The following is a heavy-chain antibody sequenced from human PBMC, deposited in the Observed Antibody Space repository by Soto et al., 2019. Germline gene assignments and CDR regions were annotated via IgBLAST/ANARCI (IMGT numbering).Heavy chain of an antibody. V-gene: IGHV4-4*02. Sequence: SETLSLTCAVSGGSFTSNNWWTWVRQPPGQGLEWIGEIYRTGSTYYNPSLKSRVTISLDKSENQFSLKVTSLTAADTAVYYCASRDPGTSVDYWGQGTLVTVSS. CDR1: GGSFTSNNW. CDR2: IYRTGST. J-gene: IGHJ4*02. D-gene: IGHD1-7*01. CDR3: ASRDPGTSVDY.